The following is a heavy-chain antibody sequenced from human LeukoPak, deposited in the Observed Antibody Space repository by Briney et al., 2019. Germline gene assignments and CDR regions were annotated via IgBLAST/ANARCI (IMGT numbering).Heavy chain of an antibody. J-gene: IGHJ4*02. CDR1: GGSISSSSYY. CDR2: FYYSGST. D-gene: IGHD3-22*01. CDR3: ARFGHYYDSSGYYN. V-gene: IGHV4-39*01. Sequence: PSETLSLTCTVSGGSISSSSYYWGWIRQPPGKGLEWIGSFYYSGSTYYNPSLKSRVTIFVDTSKNQFSLRLSSVTAADTAVYYCARFGHYYDSSGYYNWGQGTLVTVSS.